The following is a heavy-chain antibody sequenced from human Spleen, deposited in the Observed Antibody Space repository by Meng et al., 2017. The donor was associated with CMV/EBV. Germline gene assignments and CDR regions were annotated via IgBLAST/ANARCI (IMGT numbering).Heavy chain of an antibody. J-gene: IGHJ4*02. D-gene: IGHD2-2*01. CDR2: IRYDGSNK. CDR3: AKSLRYCSSTSCHAPFDY. V-gene: IGHV3-30*02. Sequence: GGSLRLSCAASGFTFSSYGMHWVRQAPGKGLEWVAFIRYDGSNKYYADSVKGRFTISRDNSRNTLYLQMSSLRVEDTAIYYCAKSLRYCSSTSCHAPFDYWGQGTLVTVSS. CDR1: GFTFSSYG.